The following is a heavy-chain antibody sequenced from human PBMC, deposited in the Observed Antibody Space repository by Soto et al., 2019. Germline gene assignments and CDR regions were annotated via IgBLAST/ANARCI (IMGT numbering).Heavy chain of an antibody. Sequence: GGSLRLSCAASGFTFSSYSMNWVRQAPGKGLEWVSSISSSSSYIYYADSVKGRFTISRDNAKNSLYLQMNSLRAEDTAVYYCARDVRDIVVVPAAMAYWGQGTLVTVSS. CDR3: ARDVRDIVVVPAAMAY. D-gene: IGHD2-2*01. CDR1: GFTFSSYS. V-gene: IGHV3-21*01. CDR2: ISSSSSYI. J-gene: IGHJ4*02.